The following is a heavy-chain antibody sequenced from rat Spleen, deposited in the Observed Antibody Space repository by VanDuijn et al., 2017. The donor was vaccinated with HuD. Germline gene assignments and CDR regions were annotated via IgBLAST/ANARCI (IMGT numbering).Heavy chain of an antibody. V-gene: IGHV5-29*01. J-gene: IGHJ2*01. CDR2: ISYDGSTT. CDR3: VRHGYTRYYFDY. CDR1: GFTFSDYY. Sequence: EVQLVESDGGLVQPGRSLKLSCAASGFTFSDYYMAWVRQTPTKGLEWVATISYDGSTTYYRDSVKGRFTISRDNAESTLYLQMDSLRSEDTATYYCVRHGYTRYYFDYWGQGVMVTVSS. D-gene: IGHD1-9*01.